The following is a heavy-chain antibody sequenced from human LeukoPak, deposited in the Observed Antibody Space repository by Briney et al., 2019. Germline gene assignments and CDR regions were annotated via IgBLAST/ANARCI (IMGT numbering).Heavy chain of an antibody. Sequence: PGGSLRLSCAASGFTFSSYAMSWVRQAPGKGLEWVSAISGSGGSAYYADSVKGRFTISRDNSKNTLYLQMNSLRAEDTAVYYRAKAGAARPNFHFDYWGQGTLVTVSS. D-gene: IGHD6-6*01. V-gene: IGHV3-23*01. CDR1: GFTFSSYA. CDR3: AKAGAARPNFHFDY. J-gene: IGHJ4*02. CDR2: ISGSGGSA.